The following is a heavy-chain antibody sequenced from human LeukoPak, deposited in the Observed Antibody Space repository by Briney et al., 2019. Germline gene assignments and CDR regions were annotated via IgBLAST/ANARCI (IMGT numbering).Heavy chain of an antibody. CDR2: IYYIGNT. CDR1: GGSISSSY. CDR3: ARAAPGHDY. J-gene: IGHJ4*02. V-gene: IGHV4-59*01. Sequence: PSETLSLTCAVYGGSISSSYWSWLRQPPGKGLEWIGYIYYIGNTNYNPSLKSRVTISVDTSKNQSSLKRTSVTAADTAWYYSARAAPGHDYWGQGTQVTVSS.